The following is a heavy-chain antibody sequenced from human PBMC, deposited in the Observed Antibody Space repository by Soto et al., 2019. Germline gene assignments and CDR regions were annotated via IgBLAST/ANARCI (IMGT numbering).Heavy chain of an antibody. V-gene: IGHV1-24*01. D-gene: IGHD3-22*01. Sequence: ASVKVSCKVSGYGLTELSMHWVRQAPGKGLEWMGGFDPEDGETIYAQKFQGRVTMTEDTSTDTAYMELSSLRSEDTAVYYCATDPFYYDDTTGYYNMDVWGQGTTVTVSS. CDR1: GYGLTELS. CDR2: FDPEDGET. CDR3: ATDPFYYDDTTGYYNMDV. J-gene: IGHJ6*02.